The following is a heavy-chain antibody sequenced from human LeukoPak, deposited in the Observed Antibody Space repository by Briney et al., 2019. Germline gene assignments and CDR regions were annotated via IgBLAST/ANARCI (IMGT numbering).Heavy chain of an antibody. V-gene: IGHV3-30*02. Sequence: PGGSLRLSCAASGFTFSSYGMHWVRQAPGKGLEWVAVIWYGGSNKYYADSVKGRFTISRDNSKNTLYLQMNSLRAEDTAVYYCAKGGYSYGSVAFDIWGQGTMVTVSS. J-gene: IGHJ3*02. CDR3: AKGGYSYGSVAFDI. CDR2: IWYGGSNK. CDR1: GFTFSSYG. D-gene: IGHD5-18*01.